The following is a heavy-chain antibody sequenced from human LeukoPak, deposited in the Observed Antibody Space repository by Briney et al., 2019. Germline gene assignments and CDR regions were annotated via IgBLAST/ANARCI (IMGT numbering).Heavy chain of an antibody. CDR3: AGISTGSCFRQ. V-gene: IGHV4-38-2*02. CDR1: GYSISNDYY. CDR2: ISHSEST. J-gene: IGHJ1*01. Sequence: SSETLSLTCSVSGYSISNDYYWGWIRQSPEKGREWVGSISHSESTYYNPSLRSRVNISRDMPKNQFPLELNSVTAADTAVYYCAGISTGSCFRQWGQATLVTVSS. D-gene: IGHD4-17*01.